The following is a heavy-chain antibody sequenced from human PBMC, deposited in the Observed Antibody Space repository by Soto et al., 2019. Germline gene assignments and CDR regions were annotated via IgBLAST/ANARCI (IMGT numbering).Heavy chain of an antibody. D-gene: IGHD6-19*01. Sequence: EVQLVESGGGLVQPGGSLRLSCVVSGFTVTNNYMSWVRQAPGKGLEWVSVFYSDGNTYYADSVKGRFTISRHNSKNTLDLQMNSLRAEDTAVYFCAISRGWYAFDIWGQGTMVIVSS. CDR3: AISRGWYAFDI. CDR2: FYSDGNT. CDR1: GFTVTNNY. V-gene: IGHV3-53*04. J-gene: IGHJ3*02.